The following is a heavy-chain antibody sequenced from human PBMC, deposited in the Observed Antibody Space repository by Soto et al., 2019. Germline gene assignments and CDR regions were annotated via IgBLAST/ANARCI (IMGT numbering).Heavy chain of an antibody. D-gene: IGHD2-2*01. CDR3: VRERKYQLLSWYWFDP. V-gene: IGHV6-1*01. CDR1: GDSVSSNTAA. J-gene: IGHJ5*02. Sequence: SQTLSLTCAISGDSVSSNTAAWTWIRQSPSRGLEWLGRTYYKSEWYHDYALFVGSRITINPDTTKNQFSLQLNSVTPEDTTVYYCVRERKYQLLSWYWFDPWGQGTLVTVSS. CDR2: TYYKSEWYH.